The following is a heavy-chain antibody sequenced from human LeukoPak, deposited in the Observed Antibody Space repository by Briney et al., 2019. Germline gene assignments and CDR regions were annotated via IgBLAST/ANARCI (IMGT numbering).Heavy chain of an antibody. Sequence: GGSLRLSCAASGFNFRSYEMNWVRQAAGKGLEWVSYISGSGSTKYYADSVKGRFTISRDNAKNSLYLQMNSLRAEDTAVYYCARGDGYNSYYFDYWGQGTLVTASS. CDR3: ARGDGYNSYYFDY. V-gene: IGHV3-48*03. J-gene: IGHJ4*02. D-gene: IGHD5-24*01. CDR2: ISGSGSTK. CDR1: GFNFRSYE.